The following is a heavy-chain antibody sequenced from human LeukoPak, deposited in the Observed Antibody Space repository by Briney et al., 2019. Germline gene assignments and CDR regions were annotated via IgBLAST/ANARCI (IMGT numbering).Heavy chain of an antibody. D-gene: IGHD2-2*01. V-gene: IGHV4-34*01. CDR1: AGSITTYY. CDR3: ARVPDGVVVPAAIAAA. Sequence: PSETLSLTCPVSAGSITTYYWSWIRQPPGKGLEWIGEINHSGSTNYNPSLKSRVTISVDTSKNQFSLKLSSVTAADTAVYYCARVPDGVVVPAAIAAAWGQGTLVTVSS. CDR2: INHSGST. J-gene: IGHJ5*02.